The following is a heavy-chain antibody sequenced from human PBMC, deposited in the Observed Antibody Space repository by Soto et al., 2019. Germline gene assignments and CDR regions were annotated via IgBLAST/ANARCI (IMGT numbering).Heavy chain of an antibody. J-gene: IGHJ4*02. CDR1: GYTFTSYG. Sequence: ASVKVSCKASGYTFTSYGISWVRQAPGQGLEWMGWISAYNGNTNYAQKLQGRVTMTTDTSTSTAYMELRSLRSDDTAVYYRARDLTSGWYFDYCGQGTLVTVSS. CDR3: ARDLTSGWYFDY. V-gene: IGHV1-18*01. CDR2: ISAYNGNT. D-gene: IGHD6-19*01.